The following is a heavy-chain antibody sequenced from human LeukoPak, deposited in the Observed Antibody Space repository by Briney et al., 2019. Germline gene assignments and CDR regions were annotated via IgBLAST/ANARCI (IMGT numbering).Heavy chain of an antibody. V-gene: IGHV3-21*01. CDR3: ARVGQQLVRGVDYYYYGMDV. CDR2: ISSSSSYM. CDR1: GVTFGTYS. Sequence: GGSLRLSCAASGVTFGTYSMNWVRQAPGKGLEWVSSISSSSSYMYYADSVKGRFTISRDNSKNTLYLQMNSLRAEDTAVYYCARVGQQLVRGVDYYYYGMDVWGPGTTVTVSS. D-gene: IGHD6-13*01. J-gene: IGHJ6*02.